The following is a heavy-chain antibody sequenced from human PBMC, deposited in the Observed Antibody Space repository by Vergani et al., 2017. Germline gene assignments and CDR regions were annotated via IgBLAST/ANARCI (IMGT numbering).Heavy chain of an antibody. V-gene: IGHV7-4-1*02. CDR3: ARDLLLFGENLSYDYYGMDV. D-gene: IGHD3-10*01. CDR2: INTNTGNP. CDR1: GYTFTSYA. Sequence: QVQLVPSGSELKKPGASVKVSCKASGYTFTSYAMSWVRQAPGQGLEWMGWINTNTGNPTDAQGFTGRFVFSLDTYVSTAYLQSSSLKAEDTAVYYCARDLLLFGENLSYDYYGMDVWGQGTTVTVSS. J-gene: IGHJ6*02.